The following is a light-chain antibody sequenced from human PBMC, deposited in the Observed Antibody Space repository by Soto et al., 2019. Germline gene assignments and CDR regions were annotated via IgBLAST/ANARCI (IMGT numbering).Light chain of an antibody. V-gene: IGKV1-5*01. CDR2: DAS. CDR1: QSVSYW. J-gene: IGKJ3*01. Sequence: DIHMTQSPSTLSASVGDRVTITCRASQSVSYWLAWYQQKPGKAPKLLIHDASSWESGVPSRFRGGGSGQEFTLTISGLQPDDFATYHCQQYGFSFGPGTKVEMK. CDR3: QQYGFS.